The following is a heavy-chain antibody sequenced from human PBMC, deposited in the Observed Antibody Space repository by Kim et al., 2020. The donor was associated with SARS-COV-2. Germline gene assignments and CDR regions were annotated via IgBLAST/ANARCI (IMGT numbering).Heavy chain of an antibody. CDR3: TIPYPYSSSWYGPVDAFDI. CDR2: IKSKTDGGTT. V-gene: IGHV3-15*01. J-gene: IGHJ3*02. Sequence: GGSLRLSCAASGFTFSNAWMSWVRQAPGKGLEWVGRIKSKTDGGTTDYAAPVKGRFTISRDDSKNTLYLQMNSLKTEDTAVYYCTIPYPYSSSWYGPVDAFDIWGQGTMGTVSS. CDR1: GFTFSNAW. D-gene: IGHD6-13*01.